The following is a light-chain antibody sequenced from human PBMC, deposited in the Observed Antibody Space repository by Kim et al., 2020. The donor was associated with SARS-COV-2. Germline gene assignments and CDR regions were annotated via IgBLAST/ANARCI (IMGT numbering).Light chain of an antibody. CDR2: ATS. J-gene: IGKJ2*01. CDR3: QQNYGTST. V-gene: IGKV1-39*01. Sequence: LSASVGDRVTITCRARQTISTYLNWYQQKPGKAHKLMIYATSNLQNGVPSRFSGSGSGTDFTLTISSLQPEDFAIYYCQQNYGTSTFGQGTKLEI. CDR1: QTISTY.